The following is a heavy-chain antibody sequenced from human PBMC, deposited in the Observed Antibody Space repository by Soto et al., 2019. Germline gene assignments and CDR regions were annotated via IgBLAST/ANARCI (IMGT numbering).Heavy chain of an antibody. CDR2: INAGNGNT. J-gene: IGHJ6*02. V-gene: IGHV1-3*01. Sequence: GASVTVSCEASGYTFTSYYMHWVRQAPGQRLEWMGWINAGNGNTKYSQKFQGRVTITRDTSASTAYMELSSLRSEDTAVYYCASSRITMVPYGMDVWDQGTTVTVSS. D-gene: IGHD3-10*01. CDR1: GYTFTSYY. CDR3: ASSRITMVPYGMDV.